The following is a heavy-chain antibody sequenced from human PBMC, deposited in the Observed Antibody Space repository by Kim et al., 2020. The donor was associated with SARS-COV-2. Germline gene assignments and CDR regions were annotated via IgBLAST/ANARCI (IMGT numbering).Heavy chain of an antibody. CDR2: ISYDGSNK. J-gene: IGHJ4*02. Sequence: GGSLRLSCAASGFTFSSYAMHWVRQAPGKGLEWVAVISYDGSNKYYADSVKGRFTISRDNSKNTLYLQMNSLRAEDTAVYYCARAPGSTSCPGYWGQGTLVTVSS. D-gene: IGHD2-2*01. CDR1: GFTFSSYA. V-gene: IGHV3-30-3*01. CDR3: ARAPGSTSCPGY.